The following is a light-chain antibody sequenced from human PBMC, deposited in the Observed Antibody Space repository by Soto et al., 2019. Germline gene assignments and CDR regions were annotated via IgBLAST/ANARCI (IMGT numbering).Light chain of an antibody. Sequence: EIVLTQSPGTLSLSPGERATLSCRAIQSVASNYLGWYQQKPGQAPRVLIFDASIRATGIPDRFSGSGSGTDFTLIINRLEPEDVAIYYCQQYGGSPRITFGQGTRLEI. CDR1: QSVASNY. V-gene: IGKV3-20*01. J-gene: IGKJ5*01. CDR3: QQYGGSPRIT. CDR2: DAS.